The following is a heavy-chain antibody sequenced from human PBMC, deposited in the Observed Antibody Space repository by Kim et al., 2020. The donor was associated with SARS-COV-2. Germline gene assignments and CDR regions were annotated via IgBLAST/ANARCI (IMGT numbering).Heavy chain of an antibody. Sequence: VKGRFTISRDKYKNTLYLQMNSLRLEDTAVFYCAKDFGIATVSYIDYWSQGTLVTVSS. D-gene: IGHD6-13*01. V-gene: IGHV3-30*02. CDR3: AKDFGIATVSYIDY. J-gene: IGHJ4*02.